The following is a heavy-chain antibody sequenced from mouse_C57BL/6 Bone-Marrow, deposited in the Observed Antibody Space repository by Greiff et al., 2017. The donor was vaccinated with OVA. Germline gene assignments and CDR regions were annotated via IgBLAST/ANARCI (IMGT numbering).Heavy chain of an antibody. CDR3: APHYYGSSYGAY. Sequence: QVHVKQSGPELVKPGASVKISCKASGYAFSSSWMNWVKQRPGKGLEWIGRIYPGDGDTNYNGKFKGKATLTADKSSSTAYMQLSSLTSEDSAVYFCAPHYYGSSYGAYWGQGTLVTVSA. D-gene: IGHD1-1*01. CDR2: IYPGDGDT. V-gene: IGHV1-82*01. J-gene: IGHJ3*01. CDR1: GYAFSSSW.